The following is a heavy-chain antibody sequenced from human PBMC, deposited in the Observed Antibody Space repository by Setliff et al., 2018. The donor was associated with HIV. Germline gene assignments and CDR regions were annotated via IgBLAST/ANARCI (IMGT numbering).Heavy chain of an antibody. Sequence: SETLSLTCTVSGGSINSGGYYWSWIRQHPGKGLEWIGYISYSGSTYYNPSLKSRVTISVDTYNNQFSLQLSSVTAADTAVYYCASRTTMISKAYWYLDLWGHGTLVTVSS. J-gene: IGHJ2*01. V-gene: IGHV4-31*03. CDR2: ISYSGST. D-gene: IGHD3-22*01. CDR1: GGSINSGGYY. CDR3: ASRTTMISKAYWYLDL.